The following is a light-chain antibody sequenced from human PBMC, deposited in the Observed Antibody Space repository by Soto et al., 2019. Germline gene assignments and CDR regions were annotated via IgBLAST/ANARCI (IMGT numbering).Light chain of an antibody. Sequence: EIVLTQSPGTLSLSPGERATLSCRASQSVSSNYLAWYQQKPGQAPRLLIYGASSRATGIPDRFSGSGSGTDFTLTISRLEPGDFAAYSCQQYGTSPLTLGGGTKIQIK. CDR1: QSVSSNY. J-gene: IGKJ4*01. CDR3: QQYGTSPLT. V-gene: IGKV3-20*01. CDR2: GAS.